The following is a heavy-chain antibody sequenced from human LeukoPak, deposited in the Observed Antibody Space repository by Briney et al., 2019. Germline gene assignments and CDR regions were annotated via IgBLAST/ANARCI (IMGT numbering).Heavy chain of an antibody. Sequence: PGGSLRLSCAASGFTFDSYWMSWVRQAPGKGLEWVANIKQDGNEKYYVDSVKGRFTISRDNAKNSLYLQMNSLRAEDTAVYYCARDPLTQNDYWGLGTLVTVSS. CDR1: GFTFDSYW. V-gene: IGHV3-7*01. J-gene: IGHJ4*02. CDR3: ARDPLTQNDY. CDR2: IKQDGNEK. D-gene: IGHD1-14*01.